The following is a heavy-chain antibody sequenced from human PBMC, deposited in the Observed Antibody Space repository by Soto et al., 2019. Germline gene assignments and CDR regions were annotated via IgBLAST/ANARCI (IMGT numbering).Heavy chain of an antibody. D-gene: IGHD6-19*01. V-gene: IGHV3-9*01. Sequence: PGGSLRLSCAASGFTFDAYAMHWVLQAPGKGLEWVSGISWNSGSIGYADSVKGRFTISRDNAKNSLYLQMNSLRAEDTALYYCAKGGYSSGAWFDPWGQGTLVTVSS. CDR1: GFTFDAYA. CDR3: AKGGYSSGAWFDP. CDR2: ISWNSGSI. J-gene: IGHJ5*02.